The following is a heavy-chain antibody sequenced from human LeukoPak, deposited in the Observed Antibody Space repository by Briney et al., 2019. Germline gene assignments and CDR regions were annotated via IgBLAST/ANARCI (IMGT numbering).Heavy chain of an antibody. J-gene: IGHJ6*03. CDR3: ARGGYTSGWPDYHYYMDV. D-gene: IGHD6-19*01. Sequence: ASVKVSCKASGYTFTGYYMHWVRQAPGQGLEWMGWINPNTGGTNYAQKFQGRVTMTRDTSISTAYMELSRLRSDDTAVYYCARGGYTSGWPDYHYYMDVWGKGTTVTISS. CDR2: INPNTGGT. CDR1: GYTFTGYY. V-gene: IGHV1-2*02.